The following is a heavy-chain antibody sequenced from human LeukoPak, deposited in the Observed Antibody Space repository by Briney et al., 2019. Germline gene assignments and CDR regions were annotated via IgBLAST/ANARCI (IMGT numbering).Heavy chain of an antibody. V-gene: IGHV3-23*01. CDR3: GKLSGRYFFDY. Sequence: GGSLRLSCAASGFTFSSYAMSWVRQAQGKGLEWVSGIGDSGGSTYYADSVKGRFTISRDNSKNTLYLQMNNLRAEDTAVYYCGKLSGRYFFDYWGQGTLVTVSS. CDR1: GFTFSSYA. CDR2: IGDSGGST. D-gene: IGHD1-26*01. J-gene: IGHJ4*02.